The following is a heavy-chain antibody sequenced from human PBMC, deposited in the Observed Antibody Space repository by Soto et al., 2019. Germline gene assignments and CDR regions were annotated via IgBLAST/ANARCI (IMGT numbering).Heavy chain of an antibody. CDR2: IIPIFGTA. CDR3: ARGGVVPAAYYYAMDV. Sequence: AVKVSCKASGGTFSSYAISWVRQAPGQGREWMGGIIPIFGTANYAQKFQGRVTITADESTSTAYMELSSLRSEDTAVYYCARGGVVPAAYYYAMDVWGQGTTVTAP. CDR1: GGTFSSYA. V-gene: IGHV1-69*13. D-gene: IGHD2-2*01. J-gene: IGHJ6*02.